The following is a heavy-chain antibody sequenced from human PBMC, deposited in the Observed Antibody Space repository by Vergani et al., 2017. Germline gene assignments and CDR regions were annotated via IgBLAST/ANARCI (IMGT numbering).Heavy chain of an antibody. D-gene: IGHD3-10*01. CDR3: ARDRNYYGSGSYQNWFDP. CDR1: SHTFQTYG. CDR2: IRPYTGHT. V-gene: IGHV1-18*01. Sequence: QVQLVQSGAELKKPGASVSVSCKGSSHTFQTYGISWVRQAPGKGLEWMAWIRPYTGHTIYAQKFQDRVTITADESTSTAYMELSSLRSEDTAVYYCARDRNYYGSGSYQNWFDPWGQGTLVTVSS. J-gene: IGHJ5*02.